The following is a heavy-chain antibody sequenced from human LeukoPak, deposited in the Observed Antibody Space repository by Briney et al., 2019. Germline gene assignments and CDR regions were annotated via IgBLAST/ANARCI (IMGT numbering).Heavy chain of an antibody. CDR1: GFTFSRYW. D-gene: IGHD5-12*01. V-gene: IGHV3-7*01. Sequence: GGSLRLSCAAAGFTFSRYWMSWVRQAPGKGLECVAKIKEDGSEAHYVDSVKGRFTISRDNAKESLYLQMNSLRAEDTAVYYCAKEGGASRFDYWGQGTLVTVSS. CDR3: AKEGGASRFDY. J-gene: IGHJ4*02. CDR2: IKEDGSEA.